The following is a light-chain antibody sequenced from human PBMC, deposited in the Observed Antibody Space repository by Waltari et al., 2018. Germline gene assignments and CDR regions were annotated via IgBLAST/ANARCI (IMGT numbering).Light chain of an antibody. CDR3: SSYTSSALWV. J-gene: IGLJ3*02. CDR2: DVS. CDR1: SSDVGGYNY. V-gene: IGLV2-14*01. Sequence: QSALTQPASVSGSPGQSITISCTGSSSDVGGYNYVSWYQQYPNEPPQVLIFDVSNRPSGISNRFAGSKSGNTASLTISSLQAGDEADYYCSSYTSSALWVFGGGTKLTVL.